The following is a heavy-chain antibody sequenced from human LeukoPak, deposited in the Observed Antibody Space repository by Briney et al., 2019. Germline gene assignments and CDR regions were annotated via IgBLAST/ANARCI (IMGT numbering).Heavy chain of an antibody. D-gene: IGHD1-26*01. V-gene: IGHV4-34*01. CDR3: ARGARGGSSPSGSFDY. CDR1: GGSFSGYY. CDR2: INHSGST. Sequence: SETPSLTCAVYGGSFSGYYWSWIRQPPGKGLEWIGEINHSGSTNYNPSLKSRVTISVDTSKNQFSLKLSSVTAADTAVYYCARGARGGSSPSGSFDYWGQGTLVTVSS. J-gene: IGHJ4*02.